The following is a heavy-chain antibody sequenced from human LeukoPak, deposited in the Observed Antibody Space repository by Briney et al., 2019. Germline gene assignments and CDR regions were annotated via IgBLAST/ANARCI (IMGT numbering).Heavy chain of an antibody. CDR3: ARDLISGGMRAFDI. D-gene: IGHD2-15*01. CDR1: GFTVSSNS. CDR2: IYSGGST. V-gene: IGHV3-53*01. J-gene: IGHJ3*02. Sequence: RTGGSLRLSCAASGFTVSSNSMSWVRQAPGKGLEWVSVIYSGGSTYYADSVKGRFTISRDNSKNTLYLQMNSLRAEDTAVYYCARDLISGGMRAFDIWGQGTMVTVSS.